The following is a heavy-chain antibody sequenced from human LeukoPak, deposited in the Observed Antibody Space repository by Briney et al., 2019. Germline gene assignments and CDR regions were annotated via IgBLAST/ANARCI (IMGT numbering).Heavy chain of an antibody. CDR2: ISNTNSYI. CDR1: GFTFSTYS. Sequence: GSLRLSCAASGFTFSTYSMNWVRQAPGKGLEWVSSISNTNSYIYYADSVKGRFTISRDNSKNTLYLQMNSLRAEDTAVYYCAKVSSPSLNYYYMDVWGKGTTVTVSS. V-gene: IGHV3-21*04. J-gene: IGHJ6*03. CDR3: AKVSSPSLNYYYMDV. D-gene: IGHD6-13*01.